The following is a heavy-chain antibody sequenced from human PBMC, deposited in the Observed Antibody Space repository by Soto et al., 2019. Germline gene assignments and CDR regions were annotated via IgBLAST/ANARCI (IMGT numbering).Heavy chain of an antibody. Sequence: GASVKVSCKASGYTFTSYAMHWVRQAPGQRLEWMGWINAGNGNTKYSQKFQGRVTITRDTSASTAYMKLSSLRSEDTAVYYCARDEDGYNYGAFDIWGQGTMVTVSS. D-gene: IGHD5-12*01. CDR2: INAGNGNT. CDR3: ARDEDGYNYGAFDI. V-gene: IGHV1-3*01. J-gene: IGHJ3*02. CDR1: GYTFTSYA.